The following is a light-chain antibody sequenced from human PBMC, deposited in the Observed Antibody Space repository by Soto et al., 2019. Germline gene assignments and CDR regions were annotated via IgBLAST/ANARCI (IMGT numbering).Light chain of an antibody. CDR2: GNN. J-gene: IGLJ2*01. V-gene: IGLV1-40*01. CDR1: RSNIGAGYD. CDR3: QSYDSSQDVV. Sequence: QPVLTQPPSVSGAPGQRVTISCTGSRSNIGAGYDVHWYQQLPGTAPKLLIYGNNNRPSGVPDRFSGSKSGTSASLAITGLQAEDEADYYCQSYDSSQDVVFGGGTKLTVL.